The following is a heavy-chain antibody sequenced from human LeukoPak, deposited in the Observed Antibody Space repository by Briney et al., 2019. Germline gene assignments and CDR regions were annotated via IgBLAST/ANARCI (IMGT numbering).Heavy chain of an antibody. V-gene: IGHV1-69*04. CDR1: GYTFTGYY. CDR2: IIPILGIA. D-gene: IGHD5-12*01. CDR3: ARDPPNFIVATTSSNDY. J-gene: IGHJ4*02. Sequence: GASVKVSCKASGYTFTGYYMHWVRQAPGQGLEWMGRIIPILGIANYAQKFQGRVTITADKSTSTAYMELSSLRSEDTAVYYCARDPPNFIVATTSSNDYWGQGTLVTVSS.